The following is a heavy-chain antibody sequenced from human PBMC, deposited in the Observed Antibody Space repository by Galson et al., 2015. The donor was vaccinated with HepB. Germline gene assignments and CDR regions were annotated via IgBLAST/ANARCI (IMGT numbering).Heavy chain of an antibody. D-gene: IGHD6-13*01. Sequence: SLRLSCAASGFTFSDYYMSWIRQAPGKGLEWVSYISSSSSYTNYADSVKGRFTISRDNAKNSLYLQMNSLGAEDTAVYYCARSRVVAAARYLSYGMDVWGQGTTVTVSS. CDR2: ISSSSSYT. CDR3: ARSRVVAAARYLSYGMDV. V-gene: IGHV3-11*06. J-gene: IGHJ6*02. CDR1: GFTFSDYY.